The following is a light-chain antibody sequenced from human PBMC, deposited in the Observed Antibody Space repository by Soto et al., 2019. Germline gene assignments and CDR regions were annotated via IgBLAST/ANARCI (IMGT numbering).Light chain of an antibody. CDR1: SSNIGAGYD. CDR3: QFYDSSLSGSSV. Sequence: QSVLAQPPSVSGAPGQRVTISCTVSSSNIGAGYDVHWYQQLPGTAPKLLIYGNTNRPSGVPDRFSGSRSGTSASLAITGLQAEDDGDYYCQFYDSSLSGSSVFGTGTKVTVL. CDR2: GNT. V-gene: IGLV1-40*01. J-gene: IGLJ1*01.